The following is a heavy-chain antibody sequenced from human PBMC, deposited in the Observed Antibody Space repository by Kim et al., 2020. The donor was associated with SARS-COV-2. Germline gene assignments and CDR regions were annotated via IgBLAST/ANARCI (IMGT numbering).Heavy chain of an antibody. CDR3: ARSYSDSFDY. D-gene: IGHD1-26*01. Sequence: NTKYSQKFQGRVTITRDTSARTAYIELSSLRSEDTAVYYCARSYSDSFDYWGQGTLVTVSS. V-gene: IGHV1-3*01. J-gene: IGHJ4*02. CDR2: NT.